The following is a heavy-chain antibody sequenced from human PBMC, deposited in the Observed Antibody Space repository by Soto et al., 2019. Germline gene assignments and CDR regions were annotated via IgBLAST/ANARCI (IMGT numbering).Heavy chain of an antibody. CDR2: ISYDGSNK. CDR1: GFTFSSYA. V-gene: IGHV3-30*04. J-gene: IGHJ2*01. CDR3: ARAARGYWYFDL. Sequence: GGSLRLSCAASGFTFSSYAMHWVRQAPGKGLEWVAVISYDGSNKYYADSVKGRFTISRDNSKNTLYLQMNSLRAEDTAVYYCARAARGYWYFDLWGRGTLVTVSS. D-gene: IGHD3-10*01.